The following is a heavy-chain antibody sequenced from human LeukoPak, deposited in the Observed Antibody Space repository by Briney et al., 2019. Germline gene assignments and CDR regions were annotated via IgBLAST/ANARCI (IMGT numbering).Heavy chain of an antibody. CDR1: GGSNSSYY. Sequence: SETLSLTCTVSGGSNSSYYWSWIRQPAGKGLEWVGRIYTSGSTNYNPSLKSRVTMSVDTSKNQFSLKLSSVTAADTAVYYCARDAGTTYYYGSGSKYYYYYMDVWGKGTTVTISS. CDR3: ARDAGTTYYYGSGSKYYYYYMDV. D-gene: IGHD3-10*01. CDR2: IYTSGST. J-gene: IGHJ6*03. V-gene: IGHV4-4*07.